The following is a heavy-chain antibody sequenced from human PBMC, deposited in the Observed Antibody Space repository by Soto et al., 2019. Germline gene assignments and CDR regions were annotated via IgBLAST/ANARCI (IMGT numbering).Heavy chain of an antibody. D-gene: IGHD3-3*01. CDR1: GGSISSSSYY. Sequence: SETLSLTCTVSGGSISSSSYYWGWICQPPGKGLEWIGSIYYSGSTYYNPSLKSRVTISVDTSKNQFSLKLSSVTAADTAVYYCARPGGGNYDFWSGFRNWFDPWGQGTLVTVSS. CDR2: IYYSGST. CDR3: ARPGGGNYDFWSGFRNWFDP. V-gene: IGHV4-39*01. J-gene: IGHJ5*02.